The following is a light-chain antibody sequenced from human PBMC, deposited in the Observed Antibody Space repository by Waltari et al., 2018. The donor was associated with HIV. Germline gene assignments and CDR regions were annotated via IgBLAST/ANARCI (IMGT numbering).Light chain of an antibody. Sequence: IQMTQSPSPLPSSIADRVTFTCRASQDINIYLAWYQQKPEKAPKVLIYRASTLESGVPSRFSGTGSGTEFTLTISGLQPDEFATYYCQHYSQQYNDYYSFGQGTKLEVK. J-gene: IGKJ2*03. V-gene: IGKV1-5*03. CDR3: QHYSQQYNDYYS. CDR1: QDINIY. CDR2: RAS.